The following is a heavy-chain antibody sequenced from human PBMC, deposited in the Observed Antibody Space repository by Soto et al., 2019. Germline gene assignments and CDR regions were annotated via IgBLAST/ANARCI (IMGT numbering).Heavy chain of an antibody. Sequence: EVQLLESGGGLVQRGGSLRLSCAGTGFTFSSYDMSWVRRAPGKGLEWVSTIRGSGGSTYYADSVKGRFTISRDNSKNTLYLQMNSLRAEDTAVYYCAKAKSSGWYFSDYWGQGTLVTVSS. D-gene: IGHD6-19*01. J-gene: IGHJ4*02. CDR3: AKAKSSGWYFSDY. CDR1: GFTFSSYD. V-gene: IGHV3-23*01. CDR2: IRGSGGST.